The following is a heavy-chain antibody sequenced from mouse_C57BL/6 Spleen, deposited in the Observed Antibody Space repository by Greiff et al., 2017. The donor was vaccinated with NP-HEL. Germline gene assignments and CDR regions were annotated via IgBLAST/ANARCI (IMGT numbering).Heavy chain of an antibody. Sequence: EVKLMESGGGLVKPGASLKLSCAASGFTFSSYSMSWVRQTPGKRLEWVATISDGGSYTYYPDNVKGRFTISRDNAKNTLYLQKRHLKCEETAMYYCERDDGSSHWYFDVWGTGTTVTVSS. J-gene: IGHJ1*03. V-gene: IGHV5-4*01. CDR3: ERDDGSSHWYFDV. D-gene: IGHD1-1*01. CDR2: ISDGGSYT. CDR1: GFTFSSYS.